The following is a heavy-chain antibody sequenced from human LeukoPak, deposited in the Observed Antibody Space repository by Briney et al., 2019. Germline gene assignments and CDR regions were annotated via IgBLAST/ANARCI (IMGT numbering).Heavy chain of an antibody. CDR2: ISSSNSTI. V-gene: IGHV3-48*01. CDR1: GFTFSSYS. Sequence: GGSLRLSCAASGFTFSSYSMTWVRQAPGKGLEWVSYISSSNSTIYYADSVKGRFTISRDNAKNSLYLQMNSLRAEDTAVYYCARQMTYYDILTGYYSYYYYYMDVWGKGTTVTVSS. CDR3: ARQMTYYDILTGYYSYYYYYMDV. D-gene: IGHD3-9*01. J-gene: IGHJ6*03.